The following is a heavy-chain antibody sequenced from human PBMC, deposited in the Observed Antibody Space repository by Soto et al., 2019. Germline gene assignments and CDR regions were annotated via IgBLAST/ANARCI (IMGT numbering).Heavy chain of an antibody. D-gene: IGHD6-13*01. CDR1: GYTFTSYG. V-gene: IGHV1-18*01. J-gene: IGHJ5*02. CDR2: ISAYNGNT. CDR3: ARGSVEAAGRYNWFDP. Sequence: ASVNVSCKASGYTFTSYGISWVRQAPGQGLEWMGWISAYNGNTNYAQKLQGRVTTTTDTSTSTAYMELRSLRSDDTAVYYCARGSVEAAGRYNWFDPWGQGTLVTVSS.